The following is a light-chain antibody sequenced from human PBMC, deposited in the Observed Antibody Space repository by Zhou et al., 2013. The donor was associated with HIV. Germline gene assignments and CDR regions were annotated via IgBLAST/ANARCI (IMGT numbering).Light chain of an antibody. J-gene: IGKJ1*01. CDR3: QQYGSSPWT. CDR1: QSVSSN. Sequence: IVMTQSPATLSVSPGERATLSCRASQSVSSNLAWYQQKPGQAPRLLIYGASTRATGIPARFSGSGSGTEFTLTISGLEPEDFAVYYCQQYGSSPWTFGQGTKVEIK. CDR2: GAS. V-gene: IGKV3-15*01.